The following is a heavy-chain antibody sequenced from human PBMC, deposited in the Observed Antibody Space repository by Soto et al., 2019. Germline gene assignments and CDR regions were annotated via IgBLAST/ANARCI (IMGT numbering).Heavy chain of an antibody. CDR3: ARERDSFDY. V-gene: IGHV1-46*01. CDR1: GFTFTLHY. Sequence: QVQLVQSGAEVTEPGASVKVSCKTSGFTFTLHYIHWVRQAPGQGLEWVGMVNAGDGSATYARELREKVSMTWDTSTSTVSWDLNSLKSEDTAIYYCARERDSFDYWGQGTLVSVSP. CDR2: VNAGDGSA. J-gene: IGHJ4*02. D-gene: IGHD3-22*01.